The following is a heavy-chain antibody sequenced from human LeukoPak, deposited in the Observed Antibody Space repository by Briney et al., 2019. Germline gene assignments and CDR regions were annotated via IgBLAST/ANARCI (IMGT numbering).Heavy chain of an antibody. Sequence: PGGTLRLSCAASGFTFSSYGMRWVRQAPGKGLEWVSSISSSSSYIYYADSVKGRFTISRDNAKNSLYLQMNSLRAEDTAVYYCARIAAAGYDYWGQGTLVTVSS. CDR2: ISSSSSYI. V-gene: IGHV3-21*01. CDR3: ARIAAAGYDY. J-gene: IGHJ4*02. CDR1: GFTFSSYG. D-gene: IGHD6-13*01.